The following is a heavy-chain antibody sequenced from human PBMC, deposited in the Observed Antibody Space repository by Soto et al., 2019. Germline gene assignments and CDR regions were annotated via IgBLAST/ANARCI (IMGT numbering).Heavy chain of an antibody. CDR2: IYYSGST. J-gene: IGHJ4*02. CDR1: GGSISSNY. CDR3: AISNGWFRYYFDY. V-gene: IGHV4-59*01. D-gene: IGHD6-19*01. Sequence: WETLSLTCSVSGGSISSNYWCWIRQPPGKGLEWIGYIYYSGSTNYNPSLKSRVTISVDTSKNQFSLKLSSVTAADTAVYYCAISNGWFRYYFDYWGQGTLVTVSS.